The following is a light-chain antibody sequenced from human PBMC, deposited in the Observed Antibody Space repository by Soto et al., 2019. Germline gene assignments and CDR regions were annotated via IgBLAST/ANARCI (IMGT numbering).Light chain of an antibody. CDR1: SSDVGRYNY. J-gene: IGLJ1*01. V-gene: IGLV2-14*01. CDR2: EVN. CDR3: SSYTITDTYV. Sequence: QSALTQPASVSGSPGQSITISCTGTSSDVGRYNYVSWYQQHPGKAPKLMIYEVNNRPSGVSNRFSGSKSGNTASLTISGLQAEDEADYYCSSYTITDTYVFGSGTKVTVL.